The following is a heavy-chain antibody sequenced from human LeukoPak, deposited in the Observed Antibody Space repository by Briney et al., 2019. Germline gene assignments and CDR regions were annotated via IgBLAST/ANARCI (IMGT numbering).Heavy chain of an antibody. CDR2: INHSGST. J-gene: IGHJ4*02. V-gene: IGHV4-34*01. CDR3: ARGAQTYCDKAPVDY. CDR1: GGSFSGYY. D-gene: IGHD3-22*01. Sequence: SETLSLTCAVYGGSFSGYYWSWIRQPPGKGLEWIGEINHSGSTNYNPSLKSRVTISVDTSKSQFSLKLNSMTAADTAVYYCARGAQTYCDKAPVDYWGQGTLVTVSS.